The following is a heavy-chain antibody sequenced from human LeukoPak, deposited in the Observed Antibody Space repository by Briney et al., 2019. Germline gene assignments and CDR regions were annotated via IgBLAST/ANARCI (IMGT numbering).Heavy chain of an antibody. V-gene: IGHV4-31*03. D-gene: IGHD2-2*01. Sequence: PSQTLSLTCTVSGGSISSGGYYWSWIRQHPGKGLEWIGYIYYTGSTYYNPSLKSRVTISVDTSKTQFSLKLSSVTAADTAVYYCARETRYVSSLDVWAQGTTVTVSS. CDR2: IYYTGST. CDR3: ARETRYVSSLDV. CDR1: GGSISSGGYY. J-gene: IGHJ6*02.